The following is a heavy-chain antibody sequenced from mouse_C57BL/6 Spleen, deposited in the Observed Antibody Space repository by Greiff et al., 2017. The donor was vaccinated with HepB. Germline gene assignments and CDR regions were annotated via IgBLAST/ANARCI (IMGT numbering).Heavy chain of an antibody. CDR1: GFTFSSYA. CDR2: ISDGGSYT. J-gene: IGHJ3*01. D-gene: IGHD3-1*01. Sequence: EVKLVESGGGLVKPGGSLKLSCAASGFTFSSYAMSWVRQTPEKRLEWVATISDGGSYTYYPDNVKGRFTISRDNAKNNLYLQMSHLKSEDTAMYYCARDRGDGEGFAYWGQRTLVTVSA. CDR3: ARDRGDGEGFAY. V-gene: IGHV5-4*01.